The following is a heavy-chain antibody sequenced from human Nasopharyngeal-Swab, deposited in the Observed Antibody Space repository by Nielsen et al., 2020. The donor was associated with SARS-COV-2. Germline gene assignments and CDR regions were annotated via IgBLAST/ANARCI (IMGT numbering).Heavy chain of an antibody. CDR2: ISRTSST. J-gene: IGHJ4*02. CDR1: GFTFSSYA. V-gene: IGHV3-23*01. CDR3: ARDDGGLGDY. Sequence: GGSLRLSCAASGFTFSSYAMNWVRQAPGKGLEWVSAISRTSSTYYADSAKGRFTISRDSAKNALYLEMNSLRPEDTAVYFCARDDGGLGDYWGQGTLVTVSS. D-gene: IGHD3-10*01.